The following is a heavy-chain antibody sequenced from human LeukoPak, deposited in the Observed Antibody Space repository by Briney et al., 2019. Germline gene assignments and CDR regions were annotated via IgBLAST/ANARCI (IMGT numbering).Heavy chain of an antibody. CDR2: IYHSGST. D-gene: IGHD3-3*01. V-gene: IGHV4-39*07. J-gene: IGHJ5*02. CDR3: ARGGGSYYDFWSGKDPFDP. Sequence: ESSETLSLTCTVSGGSISSSSYYWGWIRQPPGKGLEWIGSIYHSGSTYYNPSLKSRVTISVDTSKNQFSLKLSSVTAADTAVYYCARGGGSYYDFWSGKDPFDPWGQGTLVTVSS. CDR1: GGSISSSSYY.